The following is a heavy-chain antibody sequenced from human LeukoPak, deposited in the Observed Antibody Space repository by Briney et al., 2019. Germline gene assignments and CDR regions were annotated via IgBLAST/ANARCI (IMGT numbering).Heavy chain of an antibody. CDR2: IGTAGDT. Sequence: GGSLRLSCAASGLTFSSYDMHWVRQATGKGLEWVSAIGTAGDTYYPGSVKGRFTISRENAKNSLYLQMNSLRAGDTAVYYCARAGGSSPPDYWGQGTLVTVSS. CDR1: GLTFSSYD. J-gene: IGHJ4*02. V-gene: IGHV3-13*01. CDR3: ARAGGSSPPDY. D-gene: IGHD6-13*01.